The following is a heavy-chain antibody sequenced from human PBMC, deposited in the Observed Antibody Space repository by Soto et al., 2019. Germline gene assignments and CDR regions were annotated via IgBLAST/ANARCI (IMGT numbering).Heavy chain of an antibody. V-gene: IGHV4-34*01. J-gene: IGHJ3*02. Sequence: QVQLQQWGAGLLKPSETLSLTCAVYGGSFSGYYWSWIRQPPGKGLEWIGEINHSGSTNYNPSLKSRVTISVDTSKNQFSLKLSSVTPADTAVYYCARVGGTLGAFDIWGQGTMVTVSS. CDR1: GGSFSGYY. D-gene: IGHD2-15*01. CDR2: INHSGST. CDR3: ARVGGTLGAFDI.